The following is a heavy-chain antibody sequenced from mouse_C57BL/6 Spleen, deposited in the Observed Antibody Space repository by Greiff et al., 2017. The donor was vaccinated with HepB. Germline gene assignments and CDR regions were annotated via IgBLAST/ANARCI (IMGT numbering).Heavy chain of an antibody. D-gene: IGHD3-2*02. V-gene: IGHV5-4*01. Sequence: EVKLVESGGGLVKPGGSLKLSCAASGFTFSSYAMSWVRQTPEKRLEWVATISDGGSYTYYPDNVKGRFTISRDNAKNNLYLQMSHLKSEDTAMYYCAREGDSSGYVNSPYYYAMDYWGQGTSVTVSS. CDR1: GFTFSSYA. CDR3: AREGDSSGYVNSPYYYAMDY. CDR2: ISDGGSYT. J-gene: IGHJ4*01.